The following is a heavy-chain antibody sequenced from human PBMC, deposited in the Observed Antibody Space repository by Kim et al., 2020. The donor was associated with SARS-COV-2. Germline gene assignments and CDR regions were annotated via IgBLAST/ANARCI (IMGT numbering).Heavy chain of an antibody. D-gene: IGHD6-6*01. CDR3: ARDFTPYSSSSRSTLYYYYCCTDV. CDR1: GGTFSSYA. CDR2: IIPILGIA. Sequence: SVKVSCKASGGTFSSYAISWVRQAPGQGLEWMGRIIPILGIANYAQKFQGRVTITADKSTSTAYMELSSLRSEDTAVYYCARDFTPYSSSSRSTLYYYYCCTDVWGKGNAVTVSS. V-gene: IGHV1-69*04. J-gene: IGHJ6*03.